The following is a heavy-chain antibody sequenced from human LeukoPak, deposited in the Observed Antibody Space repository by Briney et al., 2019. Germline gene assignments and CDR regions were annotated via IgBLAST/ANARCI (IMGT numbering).Heavy chain of an antibody. V-gene: IGHV4-61*02. CDR3: ARQKHFDY. J-gene: IGHJ4*02. Sequence: SQTLSLTCTVSGGSISSGSYYWSWIRQPAGKGLEWIGRIYTSGSTNYNPSLKSRVTISVDTSKNQFSLKLSSVTAADTAVYYCARQKHFDYWGQGTLVTVSS. CDR1: GGSISSGSYY. CDR2: IYTSGST.